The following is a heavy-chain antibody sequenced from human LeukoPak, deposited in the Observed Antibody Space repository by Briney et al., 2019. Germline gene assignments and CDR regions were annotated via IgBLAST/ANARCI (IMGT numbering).Heavy chain of an antibody. CDR3: ARRSTYYYDSSGSIAYYFDY. Sequence: GGSLQISCKGAGYIFTSDWIGGGRQMAGKGLEWRGIIYPGDSDTRYRPSFQGQVTISADKSISTAYLQWSSLKASDTAMYYCARRSTYYYDSSGSIAYYFDYWGQGTLVTVSS. CDR1: GYIFTSDW. V-gene: IGHV5-51*01. D-gene: IGHD3-22*01. CDR2: IYPGDSDT. J-gene: IGHJ4*02.